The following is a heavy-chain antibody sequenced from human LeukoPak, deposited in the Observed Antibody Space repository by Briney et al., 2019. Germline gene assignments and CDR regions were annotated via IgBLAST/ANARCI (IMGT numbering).Heavy chain of an antibody. CDR1: GGSISSYY. V-gene: IGHV4-59*08. CDR2: IYYTGST. J-gene: IGHJ6*02. D-gene: IGHD1-26*01. Sequence: SETLSLTCTVSGGSISSYYWSWIRQPPGKGLEWLGYIYYTGSTNYNPSLKSRVTISVDTSKNQFSLNVRSVTAADTAVYFCARGAYGMDVWGQGATVTVSS. CDR3: ARGAYGMDV.